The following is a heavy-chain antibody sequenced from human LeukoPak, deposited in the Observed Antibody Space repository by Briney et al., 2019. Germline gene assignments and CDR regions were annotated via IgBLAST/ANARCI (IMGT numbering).Heavy chain of an antibody. D-gene: IGHD3-10*01. J-gene: IGHJ4*02. CDR2: IEQYESEK. Sequence: GGSLRLSCVASRFTFINYWMGWVRQAPGKGLEWVANIEQYESEKYYVDSVKGRFTISRDNAKNSLYLQMNSLRAEDTAVYYCVRPSWTSGSYFDYWGQGALVTVSS. V-gene: IGHV3-7*01. CDR1: RFTFINYW. CDR3: VRPSWTSGSYFDY.